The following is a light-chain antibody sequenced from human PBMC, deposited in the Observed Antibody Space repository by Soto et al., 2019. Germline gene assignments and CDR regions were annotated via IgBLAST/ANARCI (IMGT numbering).Light chain of an antibody. CDR2: EVR. V-gene: IGLV2-14*01. CDR1: TSDVGRYQF. Sequence: QSALTQFASVSGSPGQSITISCTGTTSDVGRYQFVSWYQQHPGKAPKLLIYEVRNRPSGVSSRFYGSKSGNTASLSISGLHTEDESTYYCSSSTDTDTLVIFGGGTKLTVL. J-gene: IGLJ2*01. CDR3: SSSTDTDTLVI.